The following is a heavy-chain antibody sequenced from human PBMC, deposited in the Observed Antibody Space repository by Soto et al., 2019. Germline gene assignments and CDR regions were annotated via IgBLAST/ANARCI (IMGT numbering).Heavy chain of an antibody. J-gene: IGHJ4*02. CDR2: INRDGRTT. CDR3: SRVAYGVCVVFDS. V-gene: IGHV3-74*01. Sequence: EVQLVESGGGLVQPGGSLRLSCAASGFTFSSYWIHWIRQAPGKGMVWVSRINRDGRTTSYADSVKGRFTISRDNAKNTVYLQMSSLRASETSVYYCSRVAYGVCVVFDSCCQGTLVTVSS. D-gene: IGHD4-17*01. CDR1: GFTFSSYW.